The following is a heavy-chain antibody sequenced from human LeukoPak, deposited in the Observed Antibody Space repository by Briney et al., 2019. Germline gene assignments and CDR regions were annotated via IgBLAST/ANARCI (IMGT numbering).Heavy chain of an antibody. J-gene: IGHJ4*02. CDR3: ARASIAAAAHFDY. Sequence: PGGSLRLSCAASGFTFSSYAMHWVRQAPGKGLEWVAVISYDGSNKYYADSVKGRFTISRDNSKNTLYQQMNSLRAEDTAVYYCARASIAAAAHFDYWGQGTLVTVSS. D-gene: IGHD6-13*01. V-gene: IGHV3-30-3*01. CDR2: ISYDGSNK. CDR1: GFTFSSYA.